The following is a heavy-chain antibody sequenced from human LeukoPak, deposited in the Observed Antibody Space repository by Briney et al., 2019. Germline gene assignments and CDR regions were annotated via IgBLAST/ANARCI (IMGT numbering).Heavy chain of an antibody. CDR3: ARGSDWLHEY. Sequence: GASVKVSCRASGYTFTGYYIHWVRQAPGQGLEWMGRIIPNNGGTNYTQKFQGRVTLTRDTSISTAYMELSRLRSDDTAVYYCARGSDWLHEYWGQGTLVTVSS. CDR2: IIPNNGGT. J-gene: IGHJ4*02. D-gene: IGHD3-9*01. V-gene: IGHV1-2*06. CDR1: GYTFTGYY.